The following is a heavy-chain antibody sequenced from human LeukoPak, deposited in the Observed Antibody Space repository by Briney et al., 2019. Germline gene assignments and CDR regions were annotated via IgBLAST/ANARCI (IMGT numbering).Heavy chain of an antibody. CDR2: MNPNRGDT. D-gene: IGHD3-22*01. CDR3: ARAYYYDSSGYLFDY. CDR1: GYTFTSYD. J-gene: IGHJ4*02. Sequence: ASVKVSCKASGYTFTSYDIHWVRQATGQGLEWMGRMNPNRGDTDYAQKFQGRVTMTRDTSISTAYMELSSLRSEDTAVYYCARAYYYDSSGYLFDYWGQGTLVTVSS. V-gene: IGHV1-8*01.